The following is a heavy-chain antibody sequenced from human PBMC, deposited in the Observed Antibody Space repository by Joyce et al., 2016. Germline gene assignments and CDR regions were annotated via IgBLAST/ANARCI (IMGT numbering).Heavy chain of an antibody. V-gene: IGHV4-39*01. J-gene: IGHJ5*02. CDR1: GGSISRRSHF. CDR3: ARYCSGGDCYGNWFDP. CDR2: VYYSGAT. Sequence: HLQLQESGPGLVRPSETLSLTCTVSGGSISRRSHFWGWIRQSPEKGLEWIGGVYYSGATYYSPSLKSRVAISIDTSKNQFSLRLNTVTAADTAAYYCARYCSGGDCYGNWFDPWGQGTQVTVSS. D-gene: IGHD2-21*01.